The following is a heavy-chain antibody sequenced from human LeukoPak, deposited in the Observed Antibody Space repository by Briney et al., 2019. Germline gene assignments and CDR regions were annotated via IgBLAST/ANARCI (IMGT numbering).Heavy chain of an antibody. D-gene: IGHD2-21*02. CDR1: GFTFSSYS. CDR2: ISSSSSYI. J-gene: IGHJ6*02. CDR3: ARDRGDYDYYYGMDV. Sequence: PGGSLRLSCADSGFTFSSYSMNWVRQAPGKGLEWVSSISSSSSYIYYADSVKGRFTISRDNAKNSLYLQMNSLRAEDTAVYYCARDRGDYDYYYGMDVWGQGTTVTVSS. V-gene: IGHV3-21*01.